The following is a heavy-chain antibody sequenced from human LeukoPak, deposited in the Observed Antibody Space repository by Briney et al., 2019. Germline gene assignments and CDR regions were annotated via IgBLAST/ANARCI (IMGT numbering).Heavy chain of an antibody. J-gene: IGHJ5*02. CDR1: GGSISSYY. Sequence: PSETLSLTCTVSGGSISSYYWSWTRQPPGKGLEWIGYIYYSGSTNYNPSLKSRVTISVDTSKNQFSLKLSSVTAADTAVYYCARGSAGRTYNWFDPWGQGTLVTVSS. CDR2: IYYSGST. CDR3: ARGSAGRTYNWFDP. D-gene: IGHD6-19*01. V-gene: IGHV4-59*08.